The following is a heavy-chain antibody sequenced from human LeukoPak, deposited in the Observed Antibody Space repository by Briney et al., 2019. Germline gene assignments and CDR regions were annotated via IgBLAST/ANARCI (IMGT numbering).Heavy chain of an antibody. CDR2: IYHSGST. V-gene: IGHV4-38-2*01. J-gene: IGHJ4*02. CDR1: GYSISSGYY. CDR3: ARGAGCSGGSCYPFDY. D-gene: IGHD2-15*01. Sequence: SETLSLTCAVSGYSISSGYYWGWIRQPPGKGLEWIGSIYHSGSTYYNPSLKSRVTISVDTSKNQFSLKLSSVTAADTAVYYCARGAGCSGGSCYPFDYWGQGTLVTASS.